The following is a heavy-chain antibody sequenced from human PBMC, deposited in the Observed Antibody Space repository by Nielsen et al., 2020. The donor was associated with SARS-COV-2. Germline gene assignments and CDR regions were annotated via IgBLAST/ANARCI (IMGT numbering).Heavy chain of an antibody. CDR2: ISSSGSTI. Sequence: GESLKISCAASGFTFSDYYMSWIRQAPGKGLEWVSYISSSGSTIYYADSVKGRFTISRDNAKNSLYLQMNSLRAEDTALYYCAKDRLPVARDYFDYWGQGTLVTVSS. V-gene: IGHV3-11*01. J-gene: IGHJ4*02. D-gene: IGHD2-2*01. CDR1: GFTFSDYY. CDR3: AKDRLPVARDYFDY.